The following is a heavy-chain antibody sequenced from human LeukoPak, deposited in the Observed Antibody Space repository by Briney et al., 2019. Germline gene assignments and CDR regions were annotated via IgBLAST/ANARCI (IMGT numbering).Heavy chain of an antibody. CDR1: GFTFSDYY. CDR2: ISSSGSTI. Sequence: PGGSLRLSCAASGFTFSDYYMSWIRQAPGKGLEWVSYISSSGSTIYYADSVMGRFTISRDNAKNSLYLQMNSLRAEDTAVYYCASALTSSYYYYGMDVWGQGTTVTVSS. V-gene: IGHV3-11*01. D-gene: IGHD2-2*01. J-gene: IGHJ6*02. CDR3: ASALTSSYYYYGMDV.